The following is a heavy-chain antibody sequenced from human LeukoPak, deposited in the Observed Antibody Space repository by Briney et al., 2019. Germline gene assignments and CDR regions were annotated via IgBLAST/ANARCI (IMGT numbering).Heavy chain of an antibody. Sequence: AGGSLRLSCAASRFTYTSYEMNWVRQAPGEGLEWGSYISTSGRIIYYADSVKGRFTISRDNAKNSLFLQMNSLRAEDTAVYYCASSAGMIKSNYWGQGTLVTVSS. D-gene: IGHD3-16*01. J-gene: IGHJ4*02. CDR3: ASSAGMIKSNY. CDR1: RFTYTSYE. V-gene: IGHV3-48*03. CDR2: ISTSGRII.